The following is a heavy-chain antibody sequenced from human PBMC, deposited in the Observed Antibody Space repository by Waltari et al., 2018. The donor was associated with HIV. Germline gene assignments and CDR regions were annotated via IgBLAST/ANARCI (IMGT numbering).Heavy chain of an antibody. V-gene: IGHV1-2*02. Sequence: QVQLVQSGAEVKKPGASVKVSCKASGYTFTGYYMHWVRPAPGQGLEWMGWINPNSGGTNYAQKFQGRVTMTRDTSISTAYMELSRLRSDDTAVYYCARDYAYIAARPTYYFDYWGQGTLVTVSS. D-gene: IGHD6-6*01. J-gene: IGHJ4*02. CDR1: GYTFTGYY. CDR3: ARDYAYIAARPTYYFDY. CDR2: INPNSGGT.